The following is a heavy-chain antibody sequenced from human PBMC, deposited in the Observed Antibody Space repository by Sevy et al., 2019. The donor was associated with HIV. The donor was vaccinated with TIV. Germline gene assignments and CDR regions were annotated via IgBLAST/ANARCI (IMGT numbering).Heavy chain of an antibody. Sequence: GGSLRLSCAASGFTFSSYAMSWVRQAPGKGLEWVSAISGSGGSTYYADSVKGRFTISRDNSKNTLYLQMNSLRAEDTAVYYCAKELGYCSSTSCYTRIYYYYGMDVWGHGTTVTVSS. V-gene: IGHV3-23*01. CDR3: AKELGYCSSTSCYTRIYYYYGMDV. CDR2: ISGSGGST. D-gene: IGHD2-2*02. CDR1: GFTFSSYA. J-gene: IGHJ6*02.